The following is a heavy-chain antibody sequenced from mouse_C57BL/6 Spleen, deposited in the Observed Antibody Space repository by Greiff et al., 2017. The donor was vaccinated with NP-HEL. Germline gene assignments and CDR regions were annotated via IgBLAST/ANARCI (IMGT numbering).Heavy chain of an antibody. Sequence: QVQLQQSGPELVKPGASVKISCKASGYAFSSSWMNWVKQRPGKGLEWIGRIYPGDGDTNYNGKFKGKATLTADKSSSTAYMQLSSLASEDSAVYFGAKLSPTNYFDYWGQGTTLTVSS. CDR1: GYAFSSSW. V-gene: IGHV1-82*01. CDR3: AKLSPTNYFDY. CDR2: IYPGDGDT. J-gene: IGHJ2*01. D-gene: IGHD2-10*01.